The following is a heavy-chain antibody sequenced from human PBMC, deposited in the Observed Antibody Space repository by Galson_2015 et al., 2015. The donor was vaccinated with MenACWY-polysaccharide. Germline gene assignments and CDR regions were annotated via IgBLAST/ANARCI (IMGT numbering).Heavy chain of an antibody. CDR3: ARLKRDYFYYGMDV. Sequence: LSLTCAFSGGAFSGYFWHLIRQPPGKGLEWLGQFNHRGVTTYNPALKGRVSILVDAPKKQFSLELRSVTAADTAVYYCARLKRDYFYYGMDVWGQGTTVAVSS. J-gene: IGHJ6*02. V-gene: IGHV4-34*01. D-gene: IGHD2/OR15-2a*01. CDR1: GGAFSGYF. CDR2: FNHRGVT.